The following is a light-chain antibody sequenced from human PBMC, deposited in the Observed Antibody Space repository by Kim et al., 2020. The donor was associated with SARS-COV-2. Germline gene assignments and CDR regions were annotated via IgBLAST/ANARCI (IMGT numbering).Light chain of an antibody. CDR3: MQSTQFPPYT. Sequence: QCLGVSDGKTYMSWVQQRTSQPPRLLIYKTSIRFPGVPVRFSGSGAWTDFTLKISRGEADDVGVYYCMQSTQFPPYTFGQGTKLEI. V-gene: IGKV2-24*01. J-gene: IGKJ2*01. CDR1: QCLGVSDGKTY. CDR2: KTS.